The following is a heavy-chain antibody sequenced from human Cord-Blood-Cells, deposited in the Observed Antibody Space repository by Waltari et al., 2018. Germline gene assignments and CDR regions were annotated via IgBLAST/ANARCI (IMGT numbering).Heavy chain of an antibody. V-gene: IGHV4-34*01. CDR2: INHSGST. CDR3: ARGGPKLEYSSSSNAFDI. D-gene: IGHD6-6*01. Sequence: AGLLKPSETLSLTCAVHGGSFSGYYWSWIRQPPGKGLEWIGEINHSGSTNYNPSLKSRVTISVDTSKNQFSLKLSSVTAADTAVYYCARGGPKLEYSSSSNAFDIWGQGTMVTVSS. J-gene: IGHJ3*02. CDR1: GGSFSGYY.